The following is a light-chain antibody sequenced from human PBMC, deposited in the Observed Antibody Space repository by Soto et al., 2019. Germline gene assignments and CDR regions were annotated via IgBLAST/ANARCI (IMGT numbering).Light chain of an antibody. CDR1: QNIDNL. CDR2: GTS. CDR3: QQSFNSPT. J-gene: IGKJ2*01. V-gene: IGKV1-39*01. Sequence: DIQMTQSPSSLSASVGDRVTLTCRASQNIDNLLNWYHHKPGKATKLLISGTSTLESGVAPGFSGSGSGTVFTLTISSLQDEHVGIYYCQQSFNSPTFGQGTKLEIK.